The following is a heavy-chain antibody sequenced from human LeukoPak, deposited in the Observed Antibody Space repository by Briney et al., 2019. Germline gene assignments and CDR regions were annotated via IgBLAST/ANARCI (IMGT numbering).Heavy chain of an antibody. CDR2: ICYSGCT. V-gene: IGHV4-39*02. Sequence: SATLSLTCTAAGGFISCTSSYCWGWIRQPPEKGLEWIGSICYSGCTYYNQSLKSRVSMYFATSKFQFCLNLSSVTAAESGRFYCARDPTYYYERDAFDIWGQGTMVTVSS. CDR3: ARDPTYYYERDAFDI. J-gene: IGHJ3*02. D-gene: IGHD3-22*01. CDR1: GGFISCTSSYC.